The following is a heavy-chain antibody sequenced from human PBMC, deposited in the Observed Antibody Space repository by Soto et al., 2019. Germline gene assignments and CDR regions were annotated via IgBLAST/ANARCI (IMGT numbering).Heavy chain of an antibody. CDR2: VYYSGTP. CDR1: GGSSRQSSYF. Sequence: PSETLSLTCAVSGGSSRQSSYFWGWIRQPPGKGLEWIASVYYSGTPYYNPSLKSRVTISIDTSKTQISLKLSSVTAADTAVYYCARHPSNFWFDPWGQGTLVTVSS. J-gene: IGHJ5*02. D-gene: IGHD4-4*01. V-gene: IGHV4-39*01. CDR3: ARHPSNFWFDP.